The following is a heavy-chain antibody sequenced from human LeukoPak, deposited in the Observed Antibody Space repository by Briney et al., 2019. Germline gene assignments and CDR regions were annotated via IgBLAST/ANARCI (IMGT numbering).Heavy chain of an antibody. J-gene: IGHJ6*02. CDR3: ARGGLGSYGYGMDV. V-gene: IGHV3-33*08. Sequence: GGSLRLSCAASGSTFSTYSMNWIRQAPGKGLEWVAVIWYDGSNKYYGDSVKGRFSISRDNSKNTLYLEMNSLRAEDTAVYYCARGGLGSYGYGMDVWGQGTTVTVSS. CDR2: IWYDGSNK. D-gene: IGHD3-16*01. CDR1: GSTFSTYS.